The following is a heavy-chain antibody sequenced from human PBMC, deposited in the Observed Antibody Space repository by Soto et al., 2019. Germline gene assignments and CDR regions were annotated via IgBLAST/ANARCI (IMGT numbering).Heavy chain of an antibody. CDR3: ARDWGHYYGSGSFPSPHPSYI. CDR1: GYTVTDYY. CDR2: INPNSGGT. D-gene: IGHD3-10*01. Sequence: QVQLVQSGAEVKKPGASVKVSCKASGYTVTDYYLHWVRQAPGQGLEWMGWINPNSGGTHYAQKFQGWVTMTRDTSITTAYMELNRLPSDDTAVYYCARDWGHYYGSGSFPSPHPSYIWGQGTLVTVSS. V-gene: IGHV1-2*04. J-gene: IGHJ4*02.